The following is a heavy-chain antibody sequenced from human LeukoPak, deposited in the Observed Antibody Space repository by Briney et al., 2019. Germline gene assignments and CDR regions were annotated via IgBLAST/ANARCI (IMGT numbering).Heavy chain of an antibody. D-gene: IGHD3-9*01. V-gene: IGHV4-59*01. CDR3: ARAADYDILTGYYSPRHYFDH. CDR2: IYYSGST. CDR1: GGSISSYY. Sequence: SSETLSLTCTVSGGSISSYYWSWIRQPPGKGLEWIGYIYYSGSTNYNPSLKSRVTISVDTSKNQFSLKLSSVTAADTAVYYCARAADYDILTGYYSPRHYFDHWGQGTLVTVSS. J-gene: IGHJ4*02.